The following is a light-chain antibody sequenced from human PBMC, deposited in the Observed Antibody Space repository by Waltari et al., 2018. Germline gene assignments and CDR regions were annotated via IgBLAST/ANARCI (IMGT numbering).Light chain of an antibody. CDR3: QQSYSTPPWT. CDR2: DAS. CDR1: QSIRSY. V-gene: IGKV1-39*01. J-gene: IGKJ1*01. Sequence: DIQMTPSPSSLSASVGDRVTITCRASQSIRSYLNWYQQKPGKAPKFLIYDASSLQSGVPSRFSGSGSGTDFTLTISSLQPEDFATYYCQQSYSTPPWTFGQGTKVEIK.